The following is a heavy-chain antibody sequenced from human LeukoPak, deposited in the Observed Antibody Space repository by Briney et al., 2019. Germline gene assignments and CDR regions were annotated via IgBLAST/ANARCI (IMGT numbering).Heavy chain of an antibody. CDR1: GGSNSSYY. J-gene: IGHJ5*02. CDR2: IYTSGST. Sequence: SETLSLTCTVSGGSNSSYYWSWIRQPAGKGLEWIGRIYTSGSTNYNPSLKSRVTMSVDTSKNQFSLKLSSVTAADTAVYYCARGDYYYDSSGYNWFDPWGQGTLVTVSS. CDR3: ARGDYYYDSSGYNWFDP. V-gene: IGHV4-4*07. D-gene: IGHD3-22*01.